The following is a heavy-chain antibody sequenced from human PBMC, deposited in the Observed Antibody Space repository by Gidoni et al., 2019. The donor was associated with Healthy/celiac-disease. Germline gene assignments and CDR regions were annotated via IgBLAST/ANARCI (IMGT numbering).Heavy chain of an antibody. J-gene: IGHJ6*03. CDR2: IIPIFGTA. D-gene: IGHD2-2*02. CDR1: GGTFSSYA. V-gene: IGHV1-69*06. Sequence: QVQMVQSGAEVKKPGASVKVACKASGGTFSSYANSWGRQAPGQGREWMGGIIPIFGTANYAQKFQGRVTITADKSTSTAYMELSSLRSEDTSVYYCARGLEVVVPAAIRVRYYYYMDVWGKGTTVTVSS. CDR3: ARGLEVVVPAAIRVRYYYYMDV.